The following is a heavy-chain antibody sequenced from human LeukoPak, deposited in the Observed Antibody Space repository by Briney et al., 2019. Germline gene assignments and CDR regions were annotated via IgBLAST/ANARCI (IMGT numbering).Heavy chain of an antibody. Sequence: PGGSLRLSCAASGFTFSSYSMNWVRQAPGKGLEWVSYISSSSSTIYYADSVKGRFTISRDNAKNSLYLQMNSLRSEDTAVYYCARVRGYCSSTSCHDAFDIWGQGTMVTVSS. J-gene: IGHJ3*02. CDR2: ISSSSSTI. CDR1: GFTFSSYS. V-gene: IGHV3-48*04. CDR3: ARVRGYCSSTSCHDAFDI. D-gene: IGHD2-2*01.